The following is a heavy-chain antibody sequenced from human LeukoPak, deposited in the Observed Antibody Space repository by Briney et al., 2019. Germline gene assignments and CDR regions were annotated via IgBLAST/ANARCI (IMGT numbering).Heavy chain of an antibody. D-gene: IGHD3-16*02. J-gene: IGHJ3*02. CDR2: IDSDVSST. Sequence: GGSLRLSCAASGFTFSSYWMHWVRQAPGKGLVWVSRIDSDVSSTTYADSVKGRFIISRDNAKNTLYLQMNSLRAEDTAVYYCARTVTDASDIWGQGTMVTVSS. V-gene: IGHV3-74*03. CDR3: ARTVTDASDI. CDR1: GFTFSSYW.